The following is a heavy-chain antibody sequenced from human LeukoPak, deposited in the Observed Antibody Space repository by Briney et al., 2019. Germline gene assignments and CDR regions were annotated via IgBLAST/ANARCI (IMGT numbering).Heavy chain of an antibody. Sequence: ASVTVSCKASGYTFTSYDINWVRQATGQGLEWMGWMNPNSGNTGYAQKFHGRVTITRNTSISTAYMELSSLRSEDTAVYYCARGLAVTRNWFDPWGQGTLVTVSS. D-gene: IGHD4-11*01. CDR1: GYTFTSYD. CDR2: MNPNSGNT. J-gene: IGHJ5*02. V-gene: IGHV1-8*03. CDR3: ARGLAVTRNWFDP.